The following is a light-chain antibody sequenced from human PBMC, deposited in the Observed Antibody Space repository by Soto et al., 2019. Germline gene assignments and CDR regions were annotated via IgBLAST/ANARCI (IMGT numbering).Light chain of an antibody. CDR2: GAS. V-gene: IGKV3-20*01. CDR1: QSISSSY. Sequence: EIVLTQSPGTLSLSTGERATLACRTSQSISSSYLAWYQQKSDQTPRLLIYGASSRATGIPDRFSGSASGTDFTITISSLEPEDFAVYYCQQYGSSLPPCTFGQGTKVEIK. J-gene: IGKJ1*01. CDR3: QQYGSSLPPCT.